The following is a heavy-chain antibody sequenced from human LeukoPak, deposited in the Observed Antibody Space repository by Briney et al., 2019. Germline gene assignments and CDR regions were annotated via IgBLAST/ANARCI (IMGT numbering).Heavy chain of an antibody. V-gene: IGHV3-30*01. D-gene: IGHD2-21*02. CDR2: ISYDGSNK. CDR1: GFTCSSYA. Sequence: GWSLRLSCAASGFTCSSYAMHWVRQAPGKGLDWVAVISYDGSNKYYADSVKGRFTISRDNSKNTLYLQMNSLRAEDTAVYYCARSEGLRLPFDYWGQGTLVTVSS. CDR3: ARSEGLRLPFDY. J-gene: IGHJ4*02.